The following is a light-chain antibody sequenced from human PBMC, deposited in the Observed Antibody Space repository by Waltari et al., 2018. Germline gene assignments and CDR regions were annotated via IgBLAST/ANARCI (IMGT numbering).Light chain of an antibody. J-gene: IGKJ1*01. CDR3: QQYHDWPPWT. CDR1: PSISSN. CDR2: GAS. V-gene: IGKV3-15*01. Sequence: EIVMTQSPATMSVSPGDGAHLSCRASPSISSNLAWYQQKPGQAPRLLIYGASTRATGIPARFSGGGSGAEYTLTIRSLQSDDVAVYYCQQYHDWPPWTFGQGTRVEIK.